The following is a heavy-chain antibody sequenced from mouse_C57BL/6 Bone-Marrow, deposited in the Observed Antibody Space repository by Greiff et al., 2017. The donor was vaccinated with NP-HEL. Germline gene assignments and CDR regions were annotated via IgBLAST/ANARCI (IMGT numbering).Heavy chain of an antibody. Sequence: VQLKESGPGLVKPSQSLSLTCSVTGYSITSGYYWNWIRQFPGNKLEWMGYISYDGSNNYNPSLKNRISITRDTSKNQFFLKLNSVTTEDTATYYCASMVTTDYWGQGTTLTVSS. CDR1: GYSITSGYY. CDR3: ASMVTTDY. V-gene: IGHV3-6*01. J-gene: IGHJ2*01. CDR2: ISYDGSN. D-gene: IGHD2-2*01.